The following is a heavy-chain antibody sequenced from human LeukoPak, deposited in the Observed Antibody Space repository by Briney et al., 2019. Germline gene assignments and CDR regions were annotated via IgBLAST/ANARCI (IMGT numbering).Heavy chain of an antibody. V-gene: IGHV3-73*01. D-gene: IGHD3-16*02. CDR3: TTLTYVWGTYPPDY. Sequence: PGGSLRLSCAASGFNFSGSAIHWVRQASGKGLEWVGRTRNKAHNYATAYGASVQGRFSISRDESKTTAYLQMNSLKTEDTAVYYCTTLTYVWGTYPPDYWGQGTLVTVSS. CDR2: TRNKAHNYAT. J-gene: IGHJ4*02. CDR1: GFNFSGSA.